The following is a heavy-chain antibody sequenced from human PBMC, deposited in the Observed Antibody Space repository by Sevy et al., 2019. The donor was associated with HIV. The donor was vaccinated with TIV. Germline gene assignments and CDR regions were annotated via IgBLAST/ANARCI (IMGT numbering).Heavy chain of an antibody. J-gene: IGHJ4*02. CDR1: GFTFNDYY. D-gene: IGHD2-15*01. V-gene: IGHV3-11*01. CDR3: ARGNPVYCVGGSCYRPLDY. CDR2: ITTDGTSI. Sequence: RGSLRLSCVVSGFTFNDYYMSWIRQAPGEGLEWVSHITTDGTSISYADSVKGRFTISRDNAKNSLYLQMNSLRAEDTAMYYCARGNPVYCVGGSCYRPLDYWGRGTLVTVSS.